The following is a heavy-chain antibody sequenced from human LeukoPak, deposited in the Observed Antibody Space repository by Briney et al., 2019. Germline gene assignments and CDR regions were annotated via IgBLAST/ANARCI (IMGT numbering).Heavy chain of an antibody. V-gene: IGHV4-4*07. Sequence: PSETLSLTCTVSGGSISSYYRSWIRQPAGKGLEWIGRIYTSGSTNYNPSLKSRVTMSVDTSKNQFSLKPSSVTAADTAVYYCARMAIYGGDWFDPWGQGTLVTVSS. D-gene: IGHD3-3*01. CDR1: GGSISSYY. CDR3: ARMAIYGGDWFDP. CDR2: IYTSGST. J-gene: IGHJ5*02.